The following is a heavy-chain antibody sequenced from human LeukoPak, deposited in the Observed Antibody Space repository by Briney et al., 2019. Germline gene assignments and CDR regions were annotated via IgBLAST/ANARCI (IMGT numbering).Heavy chain of an antibody. V-gene: IGHV3-48*03. CDR1: GFTFSSYE. D-gene: IGHD1-7*01. CDR2: ISSSGSTI. J-gene: IGHJ6*03. CDR3: ARGEYNWNYIGGYYYYMDV. Sequence: PGGSLRLSCAASGFTFSSYEMNWVRQAPGKGLEWVSYISSSGSTIYYADSVKGRFTISRDNAKNSLYLQMNSLRAEDTALYYCARGEYNWNYIGGYYYYMDVWGKGTTVTVSS.